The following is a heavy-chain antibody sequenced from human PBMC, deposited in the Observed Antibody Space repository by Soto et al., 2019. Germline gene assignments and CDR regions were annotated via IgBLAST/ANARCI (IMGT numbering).Heavy chain of an antibody. CDR1: GGSFSGYY. V-gene: IGHV4-34*01. CDR3: ARGVLTSIYYYYYYMDV. Sequence: SETLSLTCAVYGGSFSGYYCSWIRQPPGKGLEWIGDINHSGSTNYNPSLKSRATISVDTSKNQFSLKLSSVTAADTAVYYCARGVLTSIYYYYYYMDVWGKGTTVTVSS. J-gene: IGHJ6*03. D-gene: IGHD3-9*01. CDR2: INHSGST.